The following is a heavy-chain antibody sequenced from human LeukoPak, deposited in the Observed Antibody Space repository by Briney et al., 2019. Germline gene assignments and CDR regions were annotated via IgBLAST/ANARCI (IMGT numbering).Heavy chain of an antibody. CDR3: ARGGPDSRVFDP. Sequence: PSQTLSLTCTVSGGSISSGSYYWSWIRQPAGKGLEWIGRVHTTGNINYNPSLKSRVTTSVDTSKNQFSLNLSSVTAADTAVYYCARGGPDSRVFDPWGQGTLVTVSS. J-gene: IGHJ5*02. V-gene: IGHV4-61*02. D-gene: IGHD1-14*01. CDR1: GGSISSGSYY. CDR2: VHTTGNI.